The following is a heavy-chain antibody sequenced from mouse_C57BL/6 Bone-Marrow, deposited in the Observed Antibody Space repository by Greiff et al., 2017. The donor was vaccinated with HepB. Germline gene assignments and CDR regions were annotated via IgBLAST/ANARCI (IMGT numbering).Heavy chain of an antibody. V-gene: IGHV1-69*01. CDR3: ARAGWITTVPFAY. CDR2: IDPSDSYT. Sequence: QVQLQQPGAELVMPGASVKLSCKASGYTFTSYWMHWVKQRPGQGLEWIGEIDPSDSYTNYNQKFKGKSTLTVDKSSSTAYMQLSSLPSEDSAVYYCARAGWITTVPFAYWGQGTLVTVSA. D-gene: IGHD1-1*01. CDR1: GYTFTSYW. J-gene: IGHJ3*01.